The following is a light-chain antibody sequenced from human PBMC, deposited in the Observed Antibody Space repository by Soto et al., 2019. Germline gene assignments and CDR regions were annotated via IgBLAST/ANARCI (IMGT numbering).Light chain of an antibody. CDR3: QQYYRACT. Sequence: DIVMTQSPDSLAVSLGERATINCKSSQSVLYSSNNKNYLAWYQQKPGQPPKLLIYWASTRESGVPDRFSGSGSGTDFTLTISSLQAEDVDVYYCQQYYRACTFGQGTKVEIK. V-gene: IGKV4-1*01. CDR1: QSVLYSSNNKNY. J-gene: IGKJ1*01. CDR2: WAS.